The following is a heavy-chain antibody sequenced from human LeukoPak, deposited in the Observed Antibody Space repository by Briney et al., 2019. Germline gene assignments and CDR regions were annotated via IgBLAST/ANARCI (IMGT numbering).Heavy chain of an antibody. J-gene: IGHJ6*03. D-gene: IGHD3-10*01. Sequence: GASVKVSCKASGYTFTGYYMHWVRQAPGQGLEWMGWTSAYNGHTNYAQKFHDRVTMTTDTSTSTAYMELRSLRSDDTAVYYCARGFYGSGSYSPPYYYMDVWGKGTTVTISS. CDR2: TSAYNGHT. CDR3: ARGFYGSGSYSPPYYYMDV. CDR1: GYTFTGYY. V-gene: IGHV1-18*04.